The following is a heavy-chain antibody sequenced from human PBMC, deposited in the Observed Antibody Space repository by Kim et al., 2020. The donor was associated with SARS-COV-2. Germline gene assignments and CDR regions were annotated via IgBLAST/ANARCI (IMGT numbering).Heavy chain of an antibody. CDR2: ISSRSSYT. V-gene: IGHV3-11*05. D-gene: IGHD2-15*01. CDR1: GFTFSDYY. CDR3: ARVVMAATYYFDY. J-gene: IGHJ4*02. Sequence: GGSLRLSCAASGFTFSDYYMSWIRQAPGKGLEWVSYISSRSSYTNNADSVKGRFTISRDNANNSFYLQMNGLRAEDTAVYYCARVVMAATYYFDYWGQGALVTVSS.